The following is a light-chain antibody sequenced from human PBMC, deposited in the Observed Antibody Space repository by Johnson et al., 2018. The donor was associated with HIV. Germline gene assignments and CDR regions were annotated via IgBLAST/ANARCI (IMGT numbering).Light chain of an antibody. CDR3: GTWDSSLSSYV. CDR1: SSNIGKNY. Sequence: QSMLTQPPSVSAAPGQKVTISCSGSSSNIGKNYVSWYQHLPGTAPKLLIYDNNKRPSGIPDRFSGSKSGTSATLGITGLQTGDEADYYCGTWDSSLSSYVFGTGTKVTVL. CDR2: DNN. V-gene: IGLV1-51*01. J-gene: IGLJ1*01.